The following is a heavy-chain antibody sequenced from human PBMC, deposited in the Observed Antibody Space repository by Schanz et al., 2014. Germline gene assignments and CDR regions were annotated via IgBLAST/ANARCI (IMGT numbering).Heavy chain of an antibody. D-gene: IGHD4-17*01. V-gene: IGHV3-21*01. J-gene: IGHJ6*03. CDR1: GFTFSSYS. CDR2: ISSSSSYI. CDR3: ARDGDRFYHNYYMDV. Sequence: EVQLVESGGGLVKPGGSLRLSCAASGFTFSSYSMNWVRQAPGKGLEWVSSISSSSSYIYYADSVKGRFTISRDNAKNSLYLQMNSLRAEDTAVYYCARDGDRFYHNYYMDVWVKGTTVTVSS.